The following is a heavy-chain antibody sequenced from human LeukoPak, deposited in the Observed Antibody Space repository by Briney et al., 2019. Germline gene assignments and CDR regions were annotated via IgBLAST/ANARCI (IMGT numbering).Heavy chain of an antibody. CDR2: ISAYNGNT. Sequence: ASVKVSCKASGYTFTSYGISWVRQAPGQGLEWMGWISAYNGNTNYAQKLQGRVTMTRDMSTSTVYMELSSLRSEDTAAYYCARAYNWNYDYWGQGTLVTVSS. V-gene: IGHV1-18*01. CDR3: ARAYNWNYDY. D-gene: IGHD1-7*01. J-gene: IGHJ4*02. CDR1: GYTFTSYG.